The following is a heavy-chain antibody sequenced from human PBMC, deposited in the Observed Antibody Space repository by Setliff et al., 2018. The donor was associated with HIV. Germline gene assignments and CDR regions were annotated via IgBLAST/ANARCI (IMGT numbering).Heavy chain of an antibody. CDR3: ARGGTVIRGISVYYYYMDV. D-gene: IGHD3-10*01. J-gene: IGHJ6*03. V-gene: IGHV3-74*01. CDR2: INSDGSST. Sequence: GSLRLSCAASGFTFRSYWMHWVRQAPGNGLVWVSRINSDGSSTSYADSVKGRFTISRDNAKNTVYLQMDGLRAEDMAMYYCARGGTVIRGISVYYYYMDVWGKGTAVTVSS. CDR1: GFTFRSYW.